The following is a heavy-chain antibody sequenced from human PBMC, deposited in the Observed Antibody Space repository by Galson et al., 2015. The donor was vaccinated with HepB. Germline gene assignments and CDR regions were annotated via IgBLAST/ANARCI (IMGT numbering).Heavy chain of an antibody. CDR2: ISGSGGST. V-gene: IGHV3-23*01. CDR1: GFTFSSYA. D-gene: IGHD6-19*01. Sequence: SLRLSCAASGFTFSSYAMSWVRQAPGKGLEWFSAISGSGGSTYYADSVKGRFTISRDNSKNTLYLQMNSLRAEDTAVYYCAKASAQWLVRGFDYWGQGTMVTVSS. J-gene: IGHJ3*01. CDR3: AKASAQWLVRGFDY.